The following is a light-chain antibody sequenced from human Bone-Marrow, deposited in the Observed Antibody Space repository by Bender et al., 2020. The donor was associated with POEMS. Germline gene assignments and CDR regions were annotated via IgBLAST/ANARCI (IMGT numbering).Light chain of an antibody. Sequence: QSVLTQPPSASGTPGQRVTISCSGSSSKFGSYPVNWYQQLPGAAPKLVIFNNSQRPSGVPDRFSGSNSGTSASLAISGILSDDEADFYCATWEDSLNGWVFGGGTKLTVL. CDR3: ATWEDSLNGWV. CDR2: NNS. J-gene: IGLJ3*02. V-gene: IGLV1-44*01. CDR1: SSKFGSYP.